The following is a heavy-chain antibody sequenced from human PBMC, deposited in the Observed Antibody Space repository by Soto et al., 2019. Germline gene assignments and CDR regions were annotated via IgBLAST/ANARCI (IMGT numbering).Heavy chain of an antibody. J-gene: IGHJ4*02. CDR3: GTRPSSHWFDY. V-gene: IGHV5-51*01. Sequence: PGESLKISCKASGSIFSTYSMGCVRQMPGKGLEWIGNLLSGHSNAVYSPSFQGHVTISVDKSINTAYLQWSSLRASDTALYYCGTRPSSHWFDYWGQGTMVTVSS. CDR2: LLSGHSNA. D-gene: IGHD2-2*01. CDR1: GSIFSTYS.